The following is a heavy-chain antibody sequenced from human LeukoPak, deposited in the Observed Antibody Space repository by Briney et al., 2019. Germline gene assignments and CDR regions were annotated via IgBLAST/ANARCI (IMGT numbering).Heavy chain of an antibody. Sequence: EASVKVSCKASGYTFTSYGISWVRQAPGQGLEWMGWISAYNGNTNYAQKLQGRVTMTTDTSTSTAYMELRSLRSDDTAVYYCARAKNYPGQYYYFDYWGQGTLVTVSS. CDR2: ISAYNGNT. D-gene: IGHD1-7*01. J-gene: IGHJ4*02. CDR3: ARAKNYPGQYYYFDY. V-gene: IGHV1-18*01. CDR1: GYTFTSYG.